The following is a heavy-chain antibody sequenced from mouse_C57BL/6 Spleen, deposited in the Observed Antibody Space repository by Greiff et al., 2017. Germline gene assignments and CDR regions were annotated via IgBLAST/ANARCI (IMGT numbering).Heavy chain of an antibody. CDR1: GYTFTSYW. J-gene: IGHJ3*01. CDR3: ARRTGTPFAY. V-gene: IGHV1-50*01. D-gene: IGHD4-1*01. CDR2: IDPSDSYT. Sequence: QVQLQQPGAELVKPGASVKLSCKASGYTFTSYWMQWVKHRPGQGLEWIGEIDPSDSYTNYNQKFKGKATLTVDTSSSTAYMQLSSLTSEDSAVYYCARRTGTPFAYWGQGTLVTVSA.